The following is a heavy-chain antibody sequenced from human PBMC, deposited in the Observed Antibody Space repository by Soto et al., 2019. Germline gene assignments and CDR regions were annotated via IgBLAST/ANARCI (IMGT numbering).Heavy chain of an antibody. V-gene: IGHV5-51*01. CDR3: GIHISKFRDYYFDMDV. Sequence: PGESVKISCKGSGYTFTDYWIGWVRQLPGKGLEWMGIIYPGDSDTRYSPSFQGHVTITVDKSTSTAYLQWNTLKPSDTAMYYCGIHISKFRDYYFDMDVWGRGTTVTVSS. J-gene: IGHJ6*02. D-gene: IGHD4-4*01. CDR1: GYTFTDYW. CDR2: IYPGDSDT.